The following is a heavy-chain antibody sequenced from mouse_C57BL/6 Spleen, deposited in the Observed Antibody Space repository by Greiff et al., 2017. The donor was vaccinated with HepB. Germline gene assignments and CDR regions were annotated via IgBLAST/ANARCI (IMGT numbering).Heavy chain of an antibody. CDR1: GYTFTSYW. V-gene: IGHV1-50*01. CDR3: ARDNYGRGAMDY. Sequence: VQLQQPGAELVKPGASVKLSCKASGYTFTSYWMQWVKQRPGQGLEWIGEIDPSDSYTNYNQKFKGKATLTVDTSSSTAYMQLSSLTSEDSAVYYCARDNYGRGAMDYWGQGTSVTVSS. D-gene: IGHD1-1*01. CDR2: IDPSDSYT. J-gene: IGHJ4*01.